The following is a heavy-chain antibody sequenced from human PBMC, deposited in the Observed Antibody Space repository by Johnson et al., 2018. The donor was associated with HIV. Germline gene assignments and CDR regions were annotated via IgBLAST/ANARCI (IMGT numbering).Heavy chain of an antibody. CDR3: ARDRPSKWLRSNDDAFDI. J-gene: IGHJ3*02. D-gene: IGHD5-12*01. V-gene: IGHV3-11*04. Sequence: QVQLVESGGGLVKPGRPLRLSCAASGFIFSDSYMSWQRQATGKWLERVSYFSSTSSPIYDADSVKGRFTITRDNAKNSLYLQMNSLRAEDTAVYYCARDRPSKWLRSNDDAFDIWGQGTMGTVSS. CDR2: FSSTSSPI. CDR1: GFIFSDSY.